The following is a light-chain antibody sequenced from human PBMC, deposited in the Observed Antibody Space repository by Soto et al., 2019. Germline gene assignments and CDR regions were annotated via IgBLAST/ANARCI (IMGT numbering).Light chain of an antibody. CDR1: QILGSF. CDR2: DIS. Sequence: EIVLTQSPATLSLSPGERPTLSCRASQILGSFLAWYQQKPGQAPRLLIYDISNRATGIPARFSGSGSGTDFTLTISSLEPEDFAVYFCQQRASWPLTFGGGTKVEIK. CDR3: QQRASWPLT. J-gene: IGKJ4*01. V-gene: IGKV3-11*01.